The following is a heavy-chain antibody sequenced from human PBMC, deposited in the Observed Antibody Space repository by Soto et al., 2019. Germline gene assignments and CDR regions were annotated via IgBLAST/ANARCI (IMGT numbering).Heavy chain of an antibody. V-gene: IGHV1-24*01. Sequence: ASGKVSCKVSGYTLTELSMHWVRQAPGKGLEWMGGFDPEDGETIYAQKFQGRVTMTEDTSTDTAYMELSSLRSEDTAVYYCATSASITMIVVVHGGYYFDYWGQGTLVTVSS. CDR1: GYTLTELS. D-gene: IGHD3-22*01. J-gene: IGHJ4*02. CDR3: ATSASITMIVVVHGGYYFDY. CDR2: FDPEDGET.